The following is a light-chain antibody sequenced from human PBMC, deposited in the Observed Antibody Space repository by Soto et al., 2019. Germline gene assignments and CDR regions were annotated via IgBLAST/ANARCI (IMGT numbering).Light chain of an antibody. CDR2: GAS. V-gene: IGKV3-15*01. CDR3: QQYNDSPPIT. CDR1: QSVSTD. Sequence: VMTQSPPTLSVSPGERATLSCRASQSVSTDLAWYQQKPGQAPRLLIYGASTRATDVPARFSGGGSGTDFTLTISSLHSEDVAIYYCQQYNDSPPITFGPGTKVDIK. J-gene: IGKJ3*01.